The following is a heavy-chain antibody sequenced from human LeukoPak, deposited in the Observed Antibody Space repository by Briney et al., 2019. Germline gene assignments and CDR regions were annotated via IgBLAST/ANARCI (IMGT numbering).Heavy chain of an antibody. J-gene: IGHJ4*02. D-gene: IGHD1-26*01. CDR3: ARDAPLGNDY. V-gene: IGHV3-21*01. CDR2: ISSSSYI. Sequence: KPRGSLRLSCAASGFTFSSYSMNWVRQAPGKGLEWVSSISSSSYIYYADSVKGRFTISRDNAKNSLYLQMNSLRAEDTAVYYCARDAPLGNDYWGQGTLVTVSS. CDR1: GFTFSSYS.